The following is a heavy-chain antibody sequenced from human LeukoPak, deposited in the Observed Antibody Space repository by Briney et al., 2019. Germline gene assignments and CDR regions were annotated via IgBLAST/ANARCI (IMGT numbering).Heavy chain of an antibody. J-gene: IGHJ4*02. CDR2: ISTSGTYI. V-gene: IGHV3-21*01. CDR3: ARLYCSGGTCYSFPDY. D-gene: IGHD2-15*01. CDR1: GFAFSDYS. Sequence: GGSLRHSCAASGFAFSDYSMYWVRQAPGEGLEWVSSISTSGTYIYYADSVRGRFTISRDNAKSSLYLQMNSLRAEDTAVYYCARLYCSGGTCYSFPDYWGQGTLVTVSS.